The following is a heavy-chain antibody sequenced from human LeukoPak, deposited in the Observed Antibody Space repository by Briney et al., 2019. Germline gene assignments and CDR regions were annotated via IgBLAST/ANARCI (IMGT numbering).Heavy chain of an antibody. J-gene: IGHJ4*02. CDR2: FDPEDGET. V-gene: IGHV1-24*01. Sequence: ASVKVSCKVSGYTLTELSMHWVRQAPGKWLEWMGGFDPEDGETIYAQKFQGRVTMTEDTSTDTAYMELSSLRSEDTAVYYCAMTRGYSYGTPLDYWGQGTLVTVSS. CDR3: AMTRGYSYGTPLDY. D-gene: IGHD5-18*01. CDR1: GYTLTELS.